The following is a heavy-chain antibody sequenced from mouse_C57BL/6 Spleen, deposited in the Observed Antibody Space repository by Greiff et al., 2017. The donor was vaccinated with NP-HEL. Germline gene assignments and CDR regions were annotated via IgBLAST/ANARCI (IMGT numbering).Heavy chain of an antibody. Sequence: EVKLMESGGGLVKPGGSLKLSCAASGFTFSDYGMHWVRQAPEKGLDWVAYISSGSSTIYYADTVKGRFTISRDNAKNTLFLQMTSLRSEDTAMYYCARGGYGRNFDVWGTGTTVTVSS. J-gene: IGHJ1*03. CDR1: GFTFSDYG. V-gene: IGHV5-17*01. CDR3: ARGGYGRNFDV. CDR2: ISSGSSTI. D-gene: IGHD1-1*01.